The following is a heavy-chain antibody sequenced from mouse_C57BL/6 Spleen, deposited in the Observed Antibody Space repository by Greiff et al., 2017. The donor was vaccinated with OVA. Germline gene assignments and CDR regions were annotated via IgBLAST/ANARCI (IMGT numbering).Heavy chain of an antibody. CDR1: GYTFTSYW. Sequence: VQLQQPGAELVMPGASVKLSCKASGYTFTSYWMHWVKQRPGQGLEWIGELDPSDSYTNYNQKFKGKSTLTVDKSSSTAYMQLSSLTSEDSAVYYCAIITTVVADYWGQGTTLTVSS. J-gene: IGHJ2*01. CDR2: LDPSDSYT. D-gene: IGHD1-1*01. CDR3: AIITTVVADY. V-gene: IGHV1-69*01.